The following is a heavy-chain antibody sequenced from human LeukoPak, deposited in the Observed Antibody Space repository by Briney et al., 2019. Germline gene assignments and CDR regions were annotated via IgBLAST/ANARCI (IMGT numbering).Heavy chain of an antibody. Sequence: GASVKVSCKASGYIFTSYGISWVRQAPGQGLEWMGWISAYNGNRNYAQKFQGRVTMTTDTSTSTANMELRSLRSDDTAVYYCARDRRSYRSGANCDSGTDYWGQGTLVTVSS. V-gene: IGHV1-18*01. CDR1: GYIFTSYG. D-gene: IGHD2-15*01. CDR2: ISAYNGNR. J-gene: IGHJ4*02. CDR3: ARDRRSYRSGANCDSGTDY.